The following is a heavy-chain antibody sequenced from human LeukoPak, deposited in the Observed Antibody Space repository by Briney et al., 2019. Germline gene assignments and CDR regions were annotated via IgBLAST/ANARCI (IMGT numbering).Heavy chain of an antibody. CDR1: GFTFSDYY. CDR2: ISSSGSTI. Sequence: GGSLRLSCAASGFTFSDYYMSWIRQAPGKGLEGVSYISSSGSTIYYADSVKGRFTISRDNAKNSLYLQMNSLRAEDTAVYYCARDLGDYWSGFRSYFFDYWGQGTLVTVSS. V-gene: IGHV3-11*01. CDR3: ARDLGDYWSGFRSYFFDY. J-gene: IGHJ4*02. D-gene: IGHD3-3*01.